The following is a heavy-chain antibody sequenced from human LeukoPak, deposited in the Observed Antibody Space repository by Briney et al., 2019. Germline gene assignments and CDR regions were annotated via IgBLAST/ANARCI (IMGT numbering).Heavy chain of an antibody. CDR1: GASINAANYS. CDR2: IYYLGSV. Sequence: SQTLSLTCTVSGASINAANYSWTWIRQHPGKGLEWIGYIYYLGSVYYSPSLRSRVTISLATSQNQFSLEVSSVTAADTAIYFCARRAVPSANSRSHFDSWGPGILVTVSS. CDR3: ARRAVPSANSRSHFDS. D-gene: IGHD2-2*01. V-gene: IGHV4-31*02. J-gene: IGHJ4*02.